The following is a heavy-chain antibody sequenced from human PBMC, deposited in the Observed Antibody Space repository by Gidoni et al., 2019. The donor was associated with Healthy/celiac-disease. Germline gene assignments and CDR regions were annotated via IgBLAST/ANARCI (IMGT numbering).Heavy chain of an antibody. CDR1: GFPRSCLS. J-gene: IGHJ3*02. Sequence: EVQLVESGGGLVKPGGSLRLPWAASGFPRSCLSMTWVRPAPGKGLEWVSSISSSSSYIYYADSVKGRFTISRDNAKNSLYLQMNSLRAEDTAVYYCARENYYGSGSYYVGGRDAFDIWGQGTMVTVSS. CDR2: ISSSSSYI. V-gene: IGHV3-21*01. CDR3: ARENYYGSGSYYVGGRDAFDI. D-gene: IGHD3-10*01.